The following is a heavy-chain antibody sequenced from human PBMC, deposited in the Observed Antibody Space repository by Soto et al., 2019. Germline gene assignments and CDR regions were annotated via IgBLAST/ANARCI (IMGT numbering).Heavy chain of an antibody. CDR2: INPGNDNT. CDR3: ARGGYSSGPDY. Sequence: ASVKGSCKAAGYTFTSLPIHWVLQNPGQRLEWTGWINPGNDNTRYSQKFQGRVTITRDTSASTAYMEPSSLRSEDTAVYYCARGGYSSGPDYWGQGTLVTVSS. J-gene: IGHJ4*02. V-gene: IGHV1-3*01. D-gene: IGHD6-19*01. CDR1: GYTFTSLP.